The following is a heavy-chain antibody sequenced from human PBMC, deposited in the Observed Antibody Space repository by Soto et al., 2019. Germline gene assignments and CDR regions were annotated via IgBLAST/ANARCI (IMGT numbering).Heavy chain of an antibody. Sequence: PSETLSLTCTVSGGSVSSGSYYWSWIRQPPGKGLEWIGYIYYSVSTNYKPSLKSRVTISVDTSKNQFSLKLSSVTAADTVLYYCAREKGTGIAVAPSFDYWGQGTLVTVSS. CDR3: AREKGTGIAVAPSFDY. D-gene: IGHD6-19*01. V-gene: IGHV4-61*01. CDR2: IYYSVST. J-gene: IGHJ4*02. CDR1: GGSVSSGSYY.